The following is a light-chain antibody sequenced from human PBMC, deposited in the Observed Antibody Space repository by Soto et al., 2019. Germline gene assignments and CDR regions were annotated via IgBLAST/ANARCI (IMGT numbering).Light chain of an antibody. CDR3: QSYDRSLRASV. J-gene: IGLJ2*01. Sequence: QSVLTQPPSVSGAPGQRVTISCTGTSSNTGAGYNVHWYQQLPGTAPKLLIYSNINRPSGVPDRFSGSKSGASASLAIPGLRAEDEAVYYCQSYDRSLRASVFGGGTKLTVL. CDR2: SNI. V-gene: IGLV1-40*01. CDR1: SSNTGAGYN.